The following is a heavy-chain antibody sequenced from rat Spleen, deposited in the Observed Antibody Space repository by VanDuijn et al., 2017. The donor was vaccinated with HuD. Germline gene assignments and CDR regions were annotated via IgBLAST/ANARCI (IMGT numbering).Heavy chain of an antibody. CDR3: TTGGKLGALGWYFDF. J-gene: IGHJ1*01. V-gene: IGHV5-20*01. CDR1: GFTFSNYD. D-gene: IGHD5-1*01. Sequence: EVQLVESGGGLVQPGGSMNLSCAASGFTFSNYDMAWIRQVPTKGLEWVASISPSGGSTYYRDSVKGRFTISRDNAKSSLYLQMDSLRSEDTATYYCTTGGKLGALGWYFDFWGPGTMVTVSS. CDR2: ISPSGGST.